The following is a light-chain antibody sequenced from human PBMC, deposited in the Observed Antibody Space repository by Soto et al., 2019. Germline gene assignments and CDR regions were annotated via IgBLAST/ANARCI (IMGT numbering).Light chain of an antibody. V-gene: IGKV3-15*01. CDR1: QSVRSN. CDR2: GAS. J-gene: IGKJ1*01. CDR3: QQYNNWPPWT. Sequence: EIVMTQSPATLSVSPGDRATLSCRASQSVRSNLAWYQQKPGQAPRLLISGASTRATGIPARFSGSGSGTEFTLTISSLQSEDFAVYYCQQYNNWPPWTFGQGTMVEVK.